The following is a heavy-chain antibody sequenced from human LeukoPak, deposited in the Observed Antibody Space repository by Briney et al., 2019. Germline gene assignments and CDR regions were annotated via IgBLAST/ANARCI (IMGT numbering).Heavy chain of an antibody. CDR1: GFTFSSYW. Sequence: GGSLRLSCAASGFTFSSYWMSWVCQAPGKGLEWVANIKQDGSEKYYVDSVKGRFTISRNNAKNSLYLQMNSLRAEDTAVYYCAGDRDGPPPDYWGQGTLVTVSS. CDR3: AGDRDGPPPDY. J-gene: IGHJ4*02. D-gene: IGHD3-10*01. V-gene: IGHV3-7*01. CDR2: IKQDGSEK.